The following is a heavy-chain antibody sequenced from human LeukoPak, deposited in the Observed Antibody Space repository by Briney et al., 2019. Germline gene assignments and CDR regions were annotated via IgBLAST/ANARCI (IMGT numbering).Heavy chain of an antibody. D-gene: IGHD6-6*01. J-gene: IGHJ4*02. V-gene: IGHV3-53*04. Sequence: GGSLRLSCAASGFTVRSNYMSWVRQAPGKGLEWVSVIYSGGSTYYADSVKGRFTISRHNSKNTLYLQMNSLRAEDTAVYYCAREMKYSSSSDWGQGTLVTVSS. CDR2: IYSGGST. CDR1: GFTVRSNY. CDR3: AREMKYSSSSD.